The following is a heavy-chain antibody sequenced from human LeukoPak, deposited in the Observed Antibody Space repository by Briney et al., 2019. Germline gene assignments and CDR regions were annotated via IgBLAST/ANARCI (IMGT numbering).Heavy chain of an antibody. J-gene: IGHJ4*02. CDR3: ARAWRDIVVVPAATGFDY. CDR1: GGSISSSSYY. CDR2: IYYSGST. V-gene: IGHV4-39*07. Sequence: SETLSLTCTVSGGSISSSSYYWGWIRQPPGKGLEWIGSIYYSGSTYYNPSLKSRVTISVDTSKNQFSLKLSSVTAADTAVYYCARAWRDIVVVPAATGFDYWGQGTLVTVSS. D-gene: IGHD2-2*01.